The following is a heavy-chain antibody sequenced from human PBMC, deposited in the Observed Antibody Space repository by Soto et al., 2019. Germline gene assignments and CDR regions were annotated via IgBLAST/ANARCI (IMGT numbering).Heavy chain of an antibody. Sequence: SVKVSCKASGGTFSSYAISWVRQAPGQGLEWVGGIIPIFGTANYAQKFQGRVTITADESTSTAYMELSSLRSEDTAVYYCARVGDYDFWSGYRSWGQGTLVTVSS. J-gene: IGHJ5*02. CDR2: IIPIFGTA. V-gene: IGHV1-69*13. CDR3: ARVGDYDFWSGYRS. CDR1: GGTFSSYA. D-gene: IGHD3-3*01.